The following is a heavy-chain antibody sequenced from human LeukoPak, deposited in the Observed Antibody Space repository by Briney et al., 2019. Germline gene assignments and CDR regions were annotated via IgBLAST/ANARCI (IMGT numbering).Heavy chain of an antibody. CDR2: ISSSSSTI. D-gene: IGHD6-13*01. Sequence: GGPLRLSCAASGFTFSSYSMNWVRQAPGKGLEWVSYISSSSSTIYYADSVKGRFTISRDNAKNSLYLQMNSLRAEDTAVYYCAREASRIARNFDYWGQGTLVTVSS. J-gene: IGHJ4*02. V-gene: IGHV3-48*04. CDR3: AREASRIARNFDY. CDR1: GFTFSSYS.